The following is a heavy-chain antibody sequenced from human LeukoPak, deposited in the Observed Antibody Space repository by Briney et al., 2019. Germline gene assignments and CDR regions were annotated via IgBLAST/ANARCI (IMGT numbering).Heavy chain of an antibody. J-gene: IGHJ4*02. V-gene: IGHV1-46*03. D-gene: IGHD3-16*01. CDR2: VYPSAGTS. CDR1: GYIFTSYY. CDR3: VREYHGGYFDF. Sequence: GPSVKVSCKASGYIFTSYYMHWVRQAPGQGLEWLGVVYPSAGTSDPAQRFRARITLSDDTSTSTAYMELRSLKSEDTAIYFCVREYHGGYFDFWGQGTLVTVSS.